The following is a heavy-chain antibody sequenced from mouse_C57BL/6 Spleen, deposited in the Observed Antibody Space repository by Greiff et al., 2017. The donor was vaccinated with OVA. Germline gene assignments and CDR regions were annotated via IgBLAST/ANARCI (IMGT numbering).Heavy chain of an antibody. CDR1: GFTFSDYG. CDR2: ISSGSSTI. Sequence: EVMLVESGGGLVKPGGSLKLSCAASGFTFSDYGMHWVRQAPEKGLEWVAYISSGSSTIYYADTVKGRFTISRDNAKNTLFLQMTSLRSEDTAMYYCARTGYYYGSSSLAMDYWGQGTSVTVSS. D-gene: IGHD1-1*01. CDR3: ARTGYYYGSSSLAMDY. J-gene: IGHJ4*01. V-gene: IGHV5-17*01.